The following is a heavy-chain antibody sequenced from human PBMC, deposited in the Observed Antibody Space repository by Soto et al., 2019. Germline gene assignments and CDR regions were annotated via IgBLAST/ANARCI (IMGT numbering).Heavy chain of an antibody. V-gene: IGHV4-39*07. J-gene: IGHJ4*02. CDR3: ARTGVAARQY. CDR1: GGSISSSSYF. Sequence: SETLSLTCSVSGGSISSSSYFWGWIRQPPGKGLEWIGSINYSGSTNYNPSLKSRVTISVDTSKNQFSLKLSSVTAADTAVYYCARTGVAARQYWGQGTLVTVSS. D-gene: IGHD6-6*01. CDR2: INYSGST.